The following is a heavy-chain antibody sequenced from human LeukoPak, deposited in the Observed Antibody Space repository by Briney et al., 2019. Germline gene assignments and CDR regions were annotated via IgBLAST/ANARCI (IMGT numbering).Heavy chain of an antibody. V-gene: IGHV4-59*01. CDR3: ARGPGYDYVWGSYRYAPFDY. J-gene: IGHJ4*02. D-gene: IGHD3-16*02. CDR2: IYYSGST. Sequence: SETLSLTCTVSGGSFSSYYWSWIRQPPGKGLEWIGYIYYSGSTNYNSSLKSRDTISVDPSKNQFSLKLSSVTAADTAVYYCARGPGYDYVWGSYRYAPFDYWGQGTLVTVSS. CDR1: GGSFSSYY.